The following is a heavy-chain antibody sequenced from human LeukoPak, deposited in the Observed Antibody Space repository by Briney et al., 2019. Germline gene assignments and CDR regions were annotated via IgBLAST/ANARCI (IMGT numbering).Heavy chain of an antibody. D-gene: IGHD1-1*01. J-gene: IGHJ4*02. V-gene: IGHV3-23*01. CDR2: IHDDGAKT. Sequence: GGSLRLSCAASGSTSDTHTMTWVRHAPAQGLEWVSSIHDDGAKTYYTDSIKGRSTTSRDNTKSTLFLQMNSLRADDTALYYCAKPLRPTTSYFDSWGQGTLVTVSS. CDR3: AKPLRPTTSYFDS. CDR1: GSTSDTHT.